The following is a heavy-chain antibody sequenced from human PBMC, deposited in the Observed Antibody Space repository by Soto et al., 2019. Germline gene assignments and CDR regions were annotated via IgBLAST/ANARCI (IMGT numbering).Heavy chain of an antibody. CDR2: IIPIFGTA. J-gene: IGHJ6*02. V-gene: IGHV1-69*01. Sequence: QVQLVQSGAEVKKPGSSVKVSCKASGDTFSSYAISWVRQAPGQGLEWMGGIIPIFGTANYAQKFQGRVTITADESTSTAYMELSSLRSEDTAVYYCARPYCSSTSCYRYYYGMDVWGQGTTVTVSS. CDR3: ARPYCSSTSCYRYYYGMDV. CDR1: GDTFSSYA. D-gene: IGHD2-2*02.